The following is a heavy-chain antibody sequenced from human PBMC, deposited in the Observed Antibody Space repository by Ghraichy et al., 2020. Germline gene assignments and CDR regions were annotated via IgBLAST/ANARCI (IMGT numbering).Heavy chain of an antibody. CDR1: GFTFSSYG. Sequence: GGSLRLSCAASGFTFSSYGMHWVRQAPGKGLEWVAVIWYDGSNKYYADSVKGRFTISRDNSKNTLYLQMNSLRAEDTAVYYCARERVTTGLGYYYYYGMDVWGQGTTVTVSS. CDR3: ARERVTTGLGYYYYYGMDV. V-gene: IGHV3-33*01. D-gene: IGHD4-17*01. J-gene: IGHJ6*02. CDR2: IWYDGSNK.